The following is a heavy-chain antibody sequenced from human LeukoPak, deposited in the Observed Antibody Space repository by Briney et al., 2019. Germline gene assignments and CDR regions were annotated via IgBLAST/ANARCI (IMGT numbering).Heavy chain of an antibody. CDR3: ARAYLRQQLEHFDF. V-gene: IGHV4-59*01. CDR2: IYYSGST. D-gene: IGHD6-13*01. Sequence: SETLSLTCTVSGGSINSYYWSWVRQPPGKGLEWIGYIYYSGSTNYSPSLKSRVTISVDTSKNQFSLQLNSVTQEDTAFYYCARAYLRQQLEHFDFWGQGTLVTVSS. CDR1: GGSINSYY. J-gene: IGHJ4*02.